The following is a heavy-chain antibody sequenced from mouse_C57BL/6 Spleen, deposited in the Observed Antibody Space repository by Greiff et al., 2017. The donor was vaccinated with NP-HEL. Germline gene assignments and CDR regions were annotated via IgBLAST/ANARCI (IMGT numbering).Heavy chain of an antibody. V-gene: IGHV1-26*01. Sequence: EVQLQQSGPELVKPVSSFTISFPSSVYTFTDYYIHFVKHSHGKSLEWIGDINPNNGGTSYNQKFKGKATLTVDKSSSTAYMELRSLTSEDSAVYYCARWDFDYWGQGTTLTVSS. CDR1: VYTFTDYY. CDR2: INPNNGGT. CDR3: ARWDFDY. J-gene: IGHJ2*01.